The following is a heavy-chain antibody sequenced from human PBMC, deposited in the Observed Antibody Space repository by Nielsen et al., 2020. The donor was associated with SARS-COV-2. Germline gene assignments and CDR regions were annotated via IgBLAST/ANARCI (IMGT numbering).Heavy chain of an antibody. D-gene: IGHD3-22*01. CDR2: ISRSYTYI. CDR1: GFTFSRYS. V-gene: IGHV3-21*01. CDR3: AREDDSSGYTYGMDV. J-gene: IGHJ6*02. Sequence: GESLKISCAASGFTFSRYSMNWVRQAPGKGLEWVSSISRSYTYISYADSVKGRFTISRDNPKNSLYLQMNSLRAEDTAVYYCAREDDSSGYTYGMDVWGQGTTVTVSS.